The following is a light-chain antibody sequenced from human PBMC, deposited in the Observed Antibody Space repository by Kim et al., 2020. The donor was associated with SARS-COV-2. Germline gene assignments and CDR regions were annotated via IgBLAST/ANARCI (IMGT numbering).Light chain of an antibody. CDR1: KLGDKY. V-gene: IGLV3-1*01. Sequence: SYELTQPPSVSVSPGQTASITCSGDKLGDKYACWYQQKPGQSPVLVIYQDTKRPSGIPERFSGSTSGNTATLSISGTQAMDEADYYCQAWDSRTVVFGGG. CDR3: QAWDSRTVV. CDR2: QDT. J-gene: IGLJ3*02.